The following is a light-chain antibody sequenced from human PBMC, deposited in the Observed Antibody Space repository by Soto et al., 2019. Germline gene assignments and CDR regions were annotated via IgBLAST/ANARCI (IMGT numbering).Light chain of an antibody. CDR1: QSVNSSS. CDR2: GAS. CDR3: QEYCSSPRT. J-gene: IGKJ1*01. Sequence: EIVLTQSPGPLSLSPGERATLSCRASQSVNSSSLAWYQQKPGQAPRLLIYGASIRATGIQDRFGGSGSGTDFNLTISRLEPEDCAVFYCQEYCSSPRTFGQGTKVEVK. V-gene: IGKV3-20*01.